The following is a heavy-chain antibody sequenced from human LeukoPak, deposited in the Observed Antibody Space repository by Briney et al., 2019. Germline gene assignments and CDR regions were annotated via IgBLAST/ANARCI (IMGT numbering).Heavy chain of an antibody. V-gene: IGHV1-18*01. D-gene: IGHD3-9*01. J-gene: IGHJ4*02. CDR3: ARDYYDILTGYYNFDY. Sequence: GASVKVSCKASGYTFTSYGISWVRQAPGQGLEWMGWISAYNGNTNYAQKPQGRVTMTTDTSTSTAYMELRSLRSDDTAVYYCARDYYDILTGYYNFDYWGQGTLVTVSS. CDR2: ISAYNGNT. CDR1: GYTFTSYG.